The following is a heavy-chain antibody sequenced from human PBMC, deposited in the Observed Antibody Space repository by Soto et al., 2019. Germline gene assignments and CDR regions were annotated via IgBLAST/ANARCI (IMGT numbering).Heavy chain of an antibody. CDR1: GFTFSSYA. CDR2: ISGSGGDT. D-gene: IGHD3-3*01. Sequence: GGSLRLSCAASGFTFSSYAMAWVRQAPGKGREWVSAISGSGGDTYYADSVQGRFIISRDNSMNTLYLQMSSLRAEDTALYHCAKSYDFWSGPFDNWGQGIVVTVSS. V-gene: IGHV3-23*01. CDR3: AKSYDFWSGPFDN. J-gene: IGHJ5*02.